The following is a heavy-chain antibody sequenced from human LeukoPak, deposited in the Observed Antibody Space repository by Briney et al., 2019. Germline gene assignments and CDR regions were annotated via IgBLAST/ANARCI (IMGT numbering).Heavy chain of an antibody. CDR3: AREGFYYFDF. Sequence: AGGSMRLSCSASGFIFNNNFMSWVRQFPGKGLDWLANIKQDGGEKTYVDSVKGRFTIFRDNAKNLLYLQMNSLRVEDTAVYYCAREGFYYFDFWGQGTLVTVSS. V-gene: IGHV3-7*01. CDR1: GFIFNNNF. CDR2: IKQDGGEK. J-gene: IGHJ4*02.